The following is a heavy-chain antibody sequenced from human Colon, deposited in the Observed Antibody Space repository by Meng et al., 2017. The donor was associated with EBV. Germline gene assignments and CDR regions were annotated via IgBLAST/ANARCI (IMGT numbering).Heavy chain of an antibody. CDR3: ARVGAYCGGDCYHPR. CDR1: GGSLSSRNW. Sequence: VQVQESGPGLVNPTGPVSLTCAVSGGSLSSRNWLSWVRQPPGKGLEWIGEIYHSGSTNYNPSLKSRVTISVDESKNQFSLRLSSVTAADTAVYYCARVGAYCGGDCYHPRWGQGTLVTVSS. D-gene: IGHD2-21*02. CDR2: IYHSGST. J-gene: IGHJ4*02. V-gene: IGHV4-4*02.